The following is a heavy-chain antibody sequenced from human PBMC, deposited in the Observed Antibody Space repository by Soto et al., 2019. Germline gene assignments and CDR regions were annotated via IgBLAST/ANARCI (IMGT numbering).Heavy chain of an antibody. V-gene: IGHV1-46*03. Sequence: QVQLVQSGAEVKKPGASVKVSCKASGYTFTSYYMHWVRQAPGQGLEWMGIINPSGGSTSYAQKFQGRVTMTRDTSTSTVYMELSSLRSEDTAVYYCASGAWIMAGVGDAFDIWGQGTMVTVSS. J-gene: IGHJ3*02. CDR1: GYTFTSYY. CDR3: ASGAWIMAGVGDAFDI. CDR2: INPSGGST. D-gene: IGHD6-19*01.